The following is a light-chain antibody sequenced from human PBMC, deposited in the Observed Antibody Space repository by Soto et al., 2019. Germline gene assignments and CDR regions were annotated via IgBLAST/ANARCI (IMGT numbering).Light chain of an antibody. CDR2: GAS. CDR3: QQYGSSPYT. J-gene: IGKJ2*01. Sequence: EIVLTQSPGTLSLSPGERATLSCRASQSVSSTYLAWYQQKPGQAPRLLIYGASSRANGIPDRFSGSGSGTDFTLTISRLEPEDFAVYYCQQYGSSPYTFGQGTNLEIK. CDR1: QSVSSTY. V-gene: IGKV3-20*01.